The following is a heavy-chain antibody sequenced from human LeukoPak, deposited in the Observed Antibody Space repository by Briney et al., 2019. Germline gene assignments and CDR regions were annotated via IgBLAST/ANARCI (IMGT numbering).Heavy chain of an antibody. J-gene: IGHJ6*02. D-gene: IGHD3-10*01. V-gene: IGHV5-51*01. CDR1: GYSFTSYW. Sequence: GESLKISCQGSGYSFTSYWIVWVRQMPGKGLEWMGIIYPGDSDTRYSPSLQGQVTISADKSISTAYLQWSSLKASDTAMYYCARSYYTALHYYGMDVWGQGTTVTVSS. CDR3: ARSYYTALHYYGMDV. CDR2: IYPGDSDT.